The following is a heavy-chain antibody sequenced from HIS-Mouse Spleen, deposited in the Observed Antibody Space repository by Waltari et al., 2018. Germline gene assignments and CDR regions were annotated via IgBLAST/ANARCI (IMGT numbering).Heavy chain of an antibody. CDR1: GRSLRRYY. Sequence: QVQLQESGPGLVKPSETLSLTCTVSGRSLRRYYWRWIRQPPGKGLEWIGYIYYSGSTNYNPSLKSRVTISVDTSKNQFSLKLSSVTAADTAVYYCARDSVTHFDYWGQGTLVTVSS. J-gene: IGHJ4*02. CDR3: ARDSVTHFDY. D-gene: IGHD5-18*01. V-gene: IGHV4-59*12. CDR2: IYYSGST.